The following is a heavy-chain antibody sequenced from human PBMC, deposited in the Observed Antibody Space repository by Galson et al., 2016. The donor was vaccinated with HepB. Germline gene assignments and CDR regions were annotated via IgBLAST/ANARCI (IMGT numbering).Heavy chain of an antibody. D-gene: IGHD3-10*01. CDR1: GFTFSDYY. V-gene: IGHV3-11*01. CDR3: AKEHYFGSGSYFDS. CDR2: ISSRGATVI. Sequence: SLRLSCAASGFTFSDYYMTWIRQAPGKGLEWVSSISSRGATVIHYADSVKGRFTISRDNAKNSLFLQMNSLRAEDTAVYYYAKEHYFGSGSYFDSWGQGTLVTVSS. J-gene: IGHJ4*02.